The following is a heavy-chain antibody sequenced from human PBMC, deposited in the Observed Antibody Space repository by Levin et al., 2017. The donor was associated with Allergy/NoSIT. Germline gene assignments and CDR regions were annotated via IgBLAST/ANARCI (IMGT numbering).Heavy chain of an antibody. CDR1: GFTFTSFW. CDR2: IKQDGSET. Sequence: RGESLKISCAASGFTFTSFWMTWVRQAPGKGLEWVANIKQDGSETYYVDSVKGRFTISRDSAKNSVYLQMNSLRVDDTAVYYCAREEGWGYHFGMDVWGQGTTVTVSS. D-gene: IGHD3-16*02. CDR3: AREEGWGYHFGMDV. V-gene: IGHV3-7*01. J-gene: IGHJ6*02.